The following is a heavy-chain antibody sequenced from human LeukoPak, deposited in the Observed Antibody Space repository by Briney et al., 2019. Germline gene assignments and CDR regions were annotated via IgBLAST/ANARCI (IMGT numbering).Heavy chain of an antibody. CDR3: ARTGYSSSWYRPPPYWYFDL. V-gene: IGHV1-18*01. Sequence: ASVKVSCKASGYTFTSYSISWVRQAPGQGLEWMGWISAYNGNTNYAQKLQGRVTMTTDTSTSTAYMELRSLRSDDTAVYYCARTGYSSSWYRPPPYWYFDLWGRGTLVTVSS. CDR1: GYTFTSYS. J-gene: IGHJ2*01. D-gene: IGHD6-13*01. CDR2: ISAYNGNT.